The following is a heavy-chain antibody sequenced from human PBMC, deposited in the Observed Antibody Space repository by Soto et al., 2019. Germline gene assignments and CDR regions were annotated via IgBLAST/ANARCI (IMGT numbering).Heavy chain of an antibody. CDR1: GGNIRNFG. D-gene: IGHD3-9*01. J-gene: IGHJ6*03. CDR3: ARTVLGPDLLADSFVDYYYYMDV. V-gene: IGHV4-59*08. Sequence: SETQSLTCTVSGGNIRNFGWSWIRQPPGKGLEWIGYVYYTGSTSYNPSLKRRVTFSADSSRGQFSLRLNSVTAADTAVYYCARTVLGPDLLADSFVDYYYYMDVWGQGTTVTVSS. CDR2: VYYTGST.